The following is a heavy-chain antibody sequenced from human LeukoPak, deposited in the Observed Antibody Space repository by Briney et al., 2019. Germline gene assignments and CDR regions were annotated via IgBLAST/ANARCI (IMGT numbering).Heavy chain of an antibody. CDR2: TYYSGST. J-gene: IGHJ5*02. Sequence: SSETLSLTCTVSLGPLRIYYWSWIRHPPRKGLEWIGYTYYSGSTNYNPSLKRRVTISVDTSKNQFSLKLSSVTAADTAVYYCARDGYYYDSSGYYLPSSSGWFDPWGQGTLVTVSS. D-gene: IGHD3-22*01. V-gene: IGHV4-59*01. CDR1: LGPLRIYY. CDR3: ARDGYYYDSSGYYLPSSSGWFDP.